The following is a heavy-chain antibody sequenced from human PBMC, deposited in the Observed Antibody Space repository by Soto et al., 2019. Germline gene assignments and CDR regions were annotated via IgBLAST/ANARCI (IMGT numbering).Heavy chain of an antibody. J-gene: IGHJ5*02. CDR2: IYTSGST. D-gene: IGHD3-16*01. CDR1: GGSISSYY. Sequence: SETLSLTCTVSGGSISSYYWSWIRQPAGKGLEWIGRIYTSGSTNYNPSLKSRVTMSVDTSKNQFSLKLSSVTAADTAVYYCARDMGQLGEYNWFDPCGQGTLVTVSS. CDR3: ARDMGQLGEYNWFDP. V-gene: IGHV4-4*07.